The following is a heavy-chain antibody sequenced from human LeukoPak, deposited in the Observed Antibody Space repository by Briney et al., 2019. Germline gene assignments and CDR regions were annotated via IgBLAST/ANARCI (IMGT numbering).Heavy chain of an antibody. CDR1: GFTFSTYG. CDR3: ARVEYSGWNLEY. D-gene: IGHD5-12*01. Sequence: GGSLRLSCGASGFTFSTYGMHWVRQAPGKGLEWVANINQGGSVQYYMDSVKGRFTISRDDAKNSLYVQMNSLRDEDTAVYYCARVEYSGWNLEYWGQGTLVTVSS. CDR2: INQGGSVQ. J-gene: IGHJ4*02. V-gene: IGHV3-7*01.